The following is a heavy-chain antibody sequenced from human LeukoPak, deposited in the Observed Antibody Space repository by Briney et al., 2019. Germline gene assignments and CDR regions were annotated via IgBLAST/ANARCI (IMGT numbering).Heavy chain of an antibody. CDR3: ARHRDYSSSDY. CDR2: IYHSGST. CDR1: GYSISSGYY. Sequence: PSETLSLTCAVSGYSISSGYYWGWIRQPPGKGLGWIGSIYHSGSTYYNPSLKSRVNISVDTSKNQFSLKLSSVTAADTAVYYCARHRDYSSSDYWGQGTLVTVSS. V-gene: IGHV4-38-2*01. D-gene: IGHD6-6*01. J-gene: IGHJ4*02.